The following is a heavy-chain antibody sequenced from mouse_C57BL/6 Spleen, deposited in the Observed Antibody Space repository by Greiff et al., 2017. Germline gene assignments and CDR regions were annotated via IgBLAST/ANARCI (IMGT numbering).Heavy chain of an antibody. Sequence: VQLQQPGAELVRPGSSVKLSCKASGYTFTSYWMHWVKQRPIQGLEWIGNIDPSDSETHYNQKFKDKATLTVDKSSSTASMQLSSLTSEDSAVYYCARADYGSSYGYFDVWGTGTTVTVSS. D-gene: IGHD1-1*01. J-gene: IGHJ1*03. CDR2: IDPSDSET. CDR3: ARADYGSSYGYFDV. CDR1: GYTFTSYW. V-gene: IGHV1-52*01.